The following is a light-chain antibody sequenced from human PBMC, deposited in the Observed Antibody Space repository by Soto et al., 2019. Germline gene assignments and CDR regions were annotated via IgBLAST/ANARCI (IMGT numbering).Light chain of an antibody. Sequence: EIVLTQSPGTLSLSAGERATLSCRASQSVSSSYLAWYQQKPGQAPRLLIYGASSRATGIPDRFSGSGSGTDFTLTISRLEPEDFAVYYCQQYGSSPREAFGQGTKVDIK. CDR1: QSVSSSY. J-gene: IGKJ1*01. CDR2: GAS. V-gene: IGKV3-20*01. CDR3: QQYGSSPREA.